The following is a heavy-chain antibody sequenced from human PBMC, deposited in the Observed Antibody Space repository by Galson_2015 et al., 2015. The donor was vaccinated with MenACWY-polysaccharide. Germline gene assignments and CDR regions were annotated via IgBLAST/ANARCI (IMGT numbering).Heavy chain of an antibody. V-gene: IGHV3-73*01. CDR2: IRSKANNYGT. D-gene: IGHD2-15*01. CDR1: GFTISTYS. CDR3: TRDMRTLDY. J-gene: IGHJ4*02. Sequence: SLRLSCAASGFTISTYSMNWVRQASGKRLEWVGRIRSKANNYGTGYAASVKGRFTISRDDSKNTAYLQMNSLKTEDTAVYFCTRDMRTLDYWGQGTLVTVSS.